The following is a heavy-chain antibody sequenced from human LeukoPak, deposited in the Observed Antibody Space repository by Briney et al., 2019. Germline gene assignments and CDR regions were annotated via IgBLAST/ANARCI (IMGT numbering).Heavy chain of an antibody. V-gene: IGHV4-34*01. Sequence: SETLSLTCAVYGGSFSGYCWSWIRQPPGKGLEWIGSIYYSGSTYYNPSLKSRVTISVDTSKNQFSLKLSSVTAADTAAYYCASHAGKWLQFSTIDYWGQGTLVTVSS. CDR3: ASHAGKWLQFSTIDY. CDR2: IYYSGST. CDR1: GGSFSGYC. D-gene: IGHD5-12*01. J-gene: IGHJ4*02.